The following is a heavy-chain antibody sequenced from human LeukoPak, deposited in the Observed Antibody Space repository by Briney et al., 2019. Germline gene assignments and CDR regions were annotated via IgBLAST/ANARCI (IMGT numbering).Heavy chain of an antibody. CDR3: ATAQRGGNTYGYLDS. D-gene: IGHD5-18*01. CDR1: GFSFSDHY. V-gene: IGHV3-72*01. CDR2: TSNKANSYTT. J-gene: IGHJ4*02. Sequence: GGSLRLSCTASGFSFSDHYMDWVRQAPGKGREGVSRTSNKANSYTTEYAASVKGRFTISRDDSMNSLYLEMNSLKTEDTAVYFCATAQRGGNTYGYLDSWGQGTLVTVSS.